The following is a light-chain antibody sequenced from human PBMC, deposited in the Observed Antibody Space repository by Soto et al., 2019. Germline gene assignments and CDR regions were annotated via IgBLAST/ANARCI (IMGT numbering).Light chain of an antibody. CDR2: KAS. J-gene: IGKJ1*01. V-gene: IGKV1-5*03. CDR3: QQYSDNWT. Sequence: EIQMTQSPSTLSASVGDRVTITCRASQSISSWLAWYQQKPGTAPKLLIYKASTLQSGVPSRFSGSGSGTEFTLTISSLQPDDFATYYCQQYSDNWTFGQGTKV. CDR1: QSISSW.